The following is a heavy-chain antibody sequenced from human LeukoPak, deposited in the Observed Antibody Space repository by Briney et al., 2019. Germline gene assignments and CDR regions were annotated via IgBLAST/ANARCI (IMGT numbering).Heavy chain of an antibody. D-gene: IGHD2-2*02. V-gene: IGHV3-33*06. CDR1: GFVFSDYG. CDR2: TWYDDSNK. CDR3: AKDAGHRDLIPSDFFDY. J-gene: IGHJ4*02. Sequence: GGSLGLSCAASGFVFSDYGMHWVRQAPGKGLEWVAGTWYDDSNKYYGDSVKGRLTISRDNSKDTLYLQMNSLRAEDTAVYYCAKDAGHRDLIPSDFFDYWGQGTLVTVSS.